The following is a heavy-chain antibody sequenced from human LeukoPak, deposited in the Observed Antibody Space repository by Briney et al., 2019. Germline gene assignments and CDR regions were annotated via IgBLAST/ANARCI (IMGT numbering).Heavy chain of an antibody. V-gene: IGHV4-59*01. CDR1: GGSISSYY. CDR3: ARGGYYGSGNDFRFDP. J-gene: IGHJ5*02. D-gene: IGHD3-10*01. CDR2: IYYSGNT. Sequence: SETLSLTCTVSGGSISSYYWSWIRQPPGKGLEWVGYIYYSGNTNYNPSLKSRVTISVDTSKNQFSLKLSSVTAADTAIYYCARGGYYGSGNDFRFDPWGQGTLVTVSS.